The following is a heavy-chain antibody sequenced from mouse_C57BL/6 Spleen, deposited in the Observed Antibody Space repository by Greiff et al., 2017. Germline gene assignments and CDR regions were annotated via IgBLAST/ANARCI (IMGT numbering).Heavy chain of an antibody. V-gene: IGHV1-82*01. CDR1: GYAFSSSW. Sequence: QVQLQQSGPELVKPGASVKISCKASGYAFSSSWMNWVKQRPGKGLEWIGRIYPGDGDTNYNGKFKGKATLTAEKSSSTAYMQLSSLTSEDSAVYFCARGTAQADYWGQGTTLTVSS. J-gene: IGHJ2*01. CDR2: IYPGDGDT. D-gene: IGHD3-2*02. CDR3: ARGTAQADY.